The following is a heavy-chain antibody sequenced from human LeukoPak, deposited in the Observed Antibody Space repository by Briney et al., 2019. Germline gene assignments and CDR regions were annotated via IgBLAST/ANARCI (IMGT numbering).Heavy chain of an antibody. CDR1: GFTFSSYA. V-gene: IGHV3-30-3*01. J-gene: IGHJ3*02. CDR3: ARERFRGGEGAFDI. CDR2: ISYDGSNK. Sequence: PGGSLRLSCAPSGFTFSSYAMHWVGQAPSQELEWVAVISYDGSNKYYADSVKARFTISRDNSKNTLYPQMNSLRAEDTAVYYCARERFRGGEGAFDIWGQGTMVTVSS. D-gene: IGHD3-16*01.